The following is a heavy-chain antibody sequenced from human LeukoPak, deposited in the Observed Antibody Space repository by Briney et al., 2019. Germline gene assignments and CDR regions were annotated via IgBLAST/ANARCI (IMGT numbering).Heavy chain of an antibody. CDR2: IIPIFGTA. CDR1: GGTFTSYT. J-gene: IGHJ5*02. CDR3: ATALVVPAAIEFYAFDP. Sequence: SVKVSCTASGGTFTSYTISWVRQAPGQGLEWMGGIIPIFGTANYAQRFQGRVTITADESTSTAYMELSSLRSEDTAVYYCATALVVPAAIEFYAFDPWGQGTLVTVSS. V-gene: IGHV1-69*13. D-gene: IGHD2-2*01.